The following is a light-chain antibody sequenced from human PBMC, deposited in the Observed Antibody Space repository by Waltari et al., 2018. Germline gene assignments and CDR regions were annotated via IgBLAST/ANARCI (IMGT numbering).Light chain of an antibody. CDR2: DTN. CDR1: SGSVSSTYY. J-gene: IGLJ3*02. V-gene: IGLV8-61*01. CDR3: VLSMGSGIWV. Sequence: QTVVLQEPSLSLSPVGPVTFTCGLSSGSVSSTYYSRWYQQAPGQAPRTLIFDTNTRSSGVPDRFSGSILDNKAALTITGAQADDESDYYCVLSMGSGIWVFGGGTKLTVL.